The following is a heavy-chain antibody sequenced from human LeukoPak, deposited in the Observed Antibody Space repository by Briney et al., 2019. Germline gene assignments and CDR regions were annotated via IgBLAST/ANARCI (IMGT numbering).Heavy chain of an antibody. D-gene: IGHD3-9*01. CDR3: ARDREYYDTYYYGMDV. Sequence: SAKVSCKASGGTFSSYAISWVRQAPGQGLEWMGRIIPILGIANYAQKFQGRVTITADKSTSTAYMELSSLRSEDTAVYYCARDREYYDTYYYGMDVWGQGTTVTVSS. V-gene: IGHV1-69*04. J-gene: IGHJ6*02. CDR1: GGTFSSYA. CDR2: IIPILGIA.